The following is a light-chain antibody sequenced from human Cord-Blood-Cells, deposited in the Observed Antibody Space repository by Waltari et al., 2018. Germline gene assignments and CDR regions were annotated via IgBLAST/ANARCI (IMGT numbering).Light chain of an antibody. V-gene: IGLV2-14*03. Sequence: HSPLPHPPSLSGSLGRSLTSPSPGTTSDVVGFNIVPWYQQHPGKAPKLMIYDVSNRPSGVSNRFSGSKSGNTASLTISGLQAEDEADYYCSSYTSSSTWVFGGGTKLTVL. CDR1: TSDVVGFNI. CDR2: DVS. CDR3: SSYTSSSTWV. J-gene: IGLJ3*02.